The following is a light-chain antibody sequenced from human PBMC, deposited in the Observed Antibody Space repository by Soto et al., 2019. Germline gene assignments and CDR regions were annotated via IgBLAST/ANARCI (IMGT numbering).Light chain of an antibody. Sequence: QSVLTQPPSVSGAPGQRVTISCTGSSSNIGAGYDVHWYQQLPGTAPKLLIYGNSNRPSGVPDRFSGSKSGTSASLAITGLQAEDEADYYCQSYDSNLSGSRVFGTGTEVTVL. CDR1: SSNIGAGYD. CDR2: GNS. V-gene: IGLV1-40*01. J-gene: IGLJ1*01. CDR3: QSYDSNLSGSRV.